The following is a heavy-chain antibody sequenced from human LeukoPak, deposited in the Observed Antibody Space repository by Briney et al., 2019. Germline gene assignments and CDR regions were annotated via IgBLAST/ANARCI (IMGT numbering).Heavy chain of an antibody. CDR2: ISGSGGST. Sequence: GGSLRLSRAPSGFTSSSYAMSWGRQAPGKGLEGVSAISGSGGSTYYADSVKGRFTISRDNSKNTLYLQMNSLRAEDTAVYYCAQLRQGEYFDYWGQGTLVTVSS. D-gene: IGHD3-16*01. CDR1: GFTSSSYA. V-gene: IGHV3-23*01. J-gene: IGHJ4*02. CDR3: AQLRQGEYFDY.